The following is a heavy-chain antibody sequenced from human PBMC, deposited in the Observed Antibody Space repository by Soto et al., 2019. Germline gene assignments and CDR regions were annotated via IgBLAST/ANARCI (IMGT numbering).Heavy chain of an antibody. CDR3: ARVGSSSSWSHYFDY. D-gene: IGHD6-13*01. V-gene: IGHV1-69*13. J-gene: IGHJ4*02. CDR1: GGTFSSYA. CDR2: IIPIFGTA. Sequence: SVKVSCKASGGTFSSYAISWVRQAPGQGLEWMGGIIPIFGTANYAQKFQGRVTITADESTSTAYMELSSLRSEDTAVYYCARVGSSSSWSHYFDYWGQGTLVTVSS.